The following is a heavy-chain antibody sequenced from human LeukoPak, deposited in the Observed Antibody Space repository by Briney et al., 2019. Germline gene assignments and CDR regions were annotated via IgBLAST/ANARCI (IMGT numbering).Heavy chain of an antibody. V-gene: IGHV4-59*01. D-gene: IGHD3-22*01. CDR1: GGSISSYY. J-gene: IGHJ4*02. CDR2: IYSSGST. CDR3: ARVGSSSYYYTLDY. Sequence: SETLSLTCTVSGGSISSYYWTWIRQPPGKGLEWIGYIYSSGSTYYNPSLKSRVTISVDTSKTQFSLKLSSVTAADTAVYYCARVGSSSYYYTLDYWGQGTLVSASS.